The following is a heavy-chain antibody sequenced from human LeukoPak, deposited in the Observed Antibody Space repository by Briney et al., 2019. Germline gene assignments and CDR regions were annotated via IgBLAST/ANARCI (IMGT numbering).Heavy chain of an antibody. CDR2: IYHSGST. D-gene: IGHD2-2*01. V-gene: IGHV4-38-2*01. CDR1: GYSISSGYY. J-gene: IGHJ3*02. Sequence: PSETLSLTCAVSGYSISSGYYWGWTRQPPGKGLEWIGTIYHSGSTYYNPSLESRVTISIDTSKNQFSLKLSSVTAADTAVYYCARQPQYCSSTSCYAGGDAFDIWGQGTMVTVSS. CDR3: ARQPQYCSSTSCYAGGDAFDI.